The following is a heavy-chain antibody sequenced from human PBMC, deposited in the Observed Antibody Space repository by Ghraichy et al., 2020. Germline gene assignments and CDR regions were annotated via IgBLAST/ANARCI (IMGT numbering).Heavy chain of an antibody. CDR1: GFTFGDYA. Sequence: GGSLRLSCTASGFTFGDYAMSWFRQAPGKGLEWVGFIRSKAYGGTTEYAASVKGRFTISRDDSKSIAYLQMNSLKTEDTAVYCCTRDDPGSAYYYGMDVWGQGTTVTVSS. CDR3: TRDDPGSAYYYGMDV. CDR2: IRSKAYGGTT. V-gene: IGHV3-49*03. J-gene: IGHJ6*02. D-gene: IGHD1-26*01.